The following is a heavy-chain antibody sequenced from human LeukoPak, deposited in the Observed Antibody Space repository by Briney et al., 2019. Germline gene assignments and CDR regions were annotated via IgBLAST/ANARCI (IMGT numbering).Heavy chain of an antibody. CDR3: ARAPQDTAMVYFDY. CDR2: IYHSGST. D-gene: IGHD5-18*01. Sequence: SETLSLTCAVSGGSISSGGYSWSWIRQPPGKGLEWIGYIYHSGSTYYNPSLKSRVTISVDRSKNQFSPKLSSVTAADTAVYYCARAPQDTAMVYFDYWGQGTLVTVSS. J-gene: IGHJ4*02. CDR1: GGSISSGGYS. V-gene: IGHV4-30-2*01.